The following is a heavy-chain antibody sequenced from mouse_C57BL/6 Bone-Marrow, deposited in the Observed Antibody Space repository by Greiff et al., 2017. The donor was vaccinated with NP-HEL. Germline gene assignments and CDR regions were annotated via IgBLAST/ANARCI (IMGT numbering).Heavy chain of an antibody. CDR3: ARVGIYDCYY. CDR1: GYTFTDYY. J-gene: IGHJ3*01. D-gene: IGHD2-2*01. CDR2: IYPGSGNT. V-gene: IGHV1-76*01. Sequence: QVQLQQSGAELVKPGASVKLSCKASGYTFTDYYINWVKQRPGQGLEWIASIYPGSGNTYYNEKFKGTATLTAEKSSSTAYMQLSSLQSEDSAIYFCARVGIYDCYYWGQGTRVTVSA.